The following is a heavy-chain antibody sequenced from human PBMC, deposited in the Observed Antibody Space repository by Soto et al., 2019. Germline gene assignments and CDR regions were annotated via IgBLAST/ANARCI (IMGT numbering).Heavy chain of an antibody. J-gene: IGHJ4*02. Sequence: ASVKVSCKASGYTFTSYGISWVRQAPGQGLEWMGWVSAYNGNTNYAQKFQGRVTITADESTSTAYMELSSLRSEDTAVYYCARAGEAARHYFDYWGQG. CDR3: ARAGEAARHYFDY. D-gene: IGHD6-6*01. CDR1: GYTFTSYG. V-gene: IGHV1-18*01. CDR2: VSAYNGNT.